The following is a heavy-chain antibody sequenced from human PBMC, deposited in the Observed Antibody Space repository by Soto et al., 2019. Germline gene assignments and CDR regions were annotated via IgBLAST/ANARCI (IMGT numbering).Heavy chain of an antibody. J-gene: IGHJ4*02. CDR3: ARGYSIAARPGRFDY. V-gene: IGHV3-33*01. Sequence: QVQLVESGGGVVQPGRSLRLSCAASGFTFSSYGMHWVRQAPGKGLEWVAVIWYDGSNKYYADSVKGRFTISRDNSKNTLYLQMNSLRAEDTAVYYCARGYSIAARPGRFDYWGQGTLVTVSS. D-gene: IGHD6-6*01. CDR2: IWYDGSNK. CDR1: GFTFSSYG.